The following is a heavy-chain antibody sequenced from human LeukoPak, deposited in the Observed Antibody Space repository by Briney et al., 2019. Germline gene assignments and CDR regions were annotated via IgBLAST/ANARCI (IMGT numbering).Heavy chain of an antibody. CDR3: AGAPAGSLDWLSPFDY. J-gene: IGHJ4*02. D-gene: IGHD3/OR15-3a*01. CDR1: GASISSTSYY. V-gene: IGHV4-61*02. CDR2: IYASGST. Sequence: TLPLTCTVSGASISSTSYYWSWIRQPAGKRLEWIGRIYASGSTNYNPSLKYRVTITADTSKNQHSLKLSSVTAADTAVYYCAGAPAGSLDWLSPFDYWGQGTLVTVSS.